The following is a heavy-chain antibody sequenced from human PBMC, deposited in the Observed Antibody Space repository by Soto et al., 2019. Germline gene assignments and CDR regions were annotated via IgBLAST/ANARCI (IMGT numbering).Heavy chain of an antibody. CDR3: ANLPLYYDFWSGYYTTLYYYYMDV. CDR2: ISGSGGST. V-gene: IGHV3-23*01. J-gene: IGHJ6*03. CDR1: GFSFSSNW. Sequence: GGSLRLSCTASGFSFSSNWMSWVRQAPGKGLEWVANISGSGGSTYYADSVKGRFTISRDNSKNTLYLQMNSLRAEDTAVYYCANLPLYYDFWSGYYTTLYYYYMDVWGKGTTVTAP. D-gene: IGHD3-3*01.